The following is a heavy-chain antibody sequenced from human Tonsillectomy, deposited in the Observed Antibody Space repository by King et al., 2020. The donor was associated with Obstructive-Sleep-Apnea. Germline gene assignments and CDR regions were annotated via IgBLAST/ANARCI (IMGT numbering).Heavy chain of an antibody. CDR2: TYYSGST. Sequence: QLQESGPGLVKASETLSLTCTVSGGSISSYHWSWIRQPPGKGLEWIGYTYYSGSTNNNPPLNSLVTISIDASKNQFSLKLSAVTAPDTAVYYCAKGGRYSDWVIAYWGPGTLVTVSS. CDR1: GGSISSYH. J-gene: IGHJ4*02. D-gene: IGHD3-9*01. CDR3: AKGGRYSDWVIAY. V-gene: IGHV4-59*08.